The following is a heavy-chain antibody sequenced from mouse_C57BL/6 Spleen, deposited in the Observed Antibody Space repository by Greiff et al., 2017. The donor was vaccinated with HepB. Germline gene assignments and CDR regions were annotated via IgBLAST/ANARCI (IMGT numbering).Heavy chain of an antibody. D-gene: IGHD2-12*01. J-gene: IGHJ3*01. Sequence: EVQLQQSGPELVKPGASVKISCKASGYTFTDYYMNWVKQSHGKSLEWIGDINPNNGGTSYNQKFKGKATLTVDKSSSTAYMELRSLTSEDSAVYYCARSYASAWFAYWGQGTLVTVSA. V-gene: IGHV1-26*01. CDR3: ARSYASAWFAY. CDR1: GYTFTDYY. CDR2: INPNNGGT.